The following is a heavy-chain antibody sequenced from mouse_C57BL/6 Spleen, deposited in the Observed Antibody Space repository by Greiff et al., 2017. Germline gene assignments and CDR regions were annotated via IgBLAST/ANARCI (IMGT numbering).Heavy chain of an antibody. CDR2: IYPGDGDT. J-gene: IGHJ1*03. Sequence: QVQLQQSGPELVKPGASVKISCKASGYAFSSSWMNWVKQRPGQGLEWIGRIYPGDGDTNYNGKFKGKATLTADKSSSTAYMQLSSLTSEDSAVDRCARGGNVAFDVWGTGTTVTVSS. CDR3: ARGGNVAFDV. CDR1: GYAFSSSW. V-gene: IGHV1-82*01. D-gene: IGHD2-1*01.